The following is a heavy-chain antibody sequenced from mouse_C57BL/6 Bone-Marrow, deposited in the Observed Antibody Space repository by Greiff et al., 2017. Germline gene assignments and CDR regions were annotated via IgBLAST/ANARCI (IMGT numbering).Heavy chain of an antibody. CDR3: ARRGPVYAMDY. CDR2: ISSGGSYT. CDR1: GFTFSSYG. J-gene: IGHJ4*01. V-gene: IGHV5-6*02. Sequence: EVNVVESGGDLVKPGGSLKLSCAASGFTFSSYGMSWVRQTPDKRLEWVATISSGGSYTYYPDSVKGRFTISRDNAKNTLYLQMSSLKSEDTAMYYCARRGPVYAMDYWGQGTSVTVSS.